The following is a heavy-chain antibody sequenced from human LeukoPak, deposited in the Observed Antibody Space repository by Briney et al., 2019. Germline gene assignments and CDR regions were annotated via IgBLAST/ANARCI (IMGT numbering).Heavy chain of an antibody. Sequence: PSGTLSLTCAVSGGSISSSNWWSWVRQPPGKGLEWIGEIYHSGSTNYNPSLKSRVTISVDTSKNQFSLKLSSVTAADTAVYYCARGRNPVRYYDSSGHPTVHFDYWGQGTLVTVSS. CDR1: GGSISSSNW. CDR3: ARGRNPVRYYDSSGHPTVHFDY. CDR2: IYHSGST. D-gene: IGHD3-22*01. V-gene: IGHV4-4*02. J-gene: IGHJ4*02.